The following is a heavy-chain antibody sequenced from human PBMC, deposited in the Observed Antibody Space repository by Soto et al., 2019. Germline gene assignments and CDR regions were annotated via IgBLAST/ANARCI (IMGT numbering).Heavy chain of an antibody. V-gene: IGHV3-21*01. CDR3: ARLNVDTAMGDAFDI. Sequence: EVQLVESGGGLVKPGGSLRLSCAASGFTFSSYSMNWVRQAPGKGLEWVSSISSSSSYIYYADSVKGRFNISRDNAKNSLYLQMNSLRAEDTAVYYCARLNVDTAMGDAFDIWGQGTMVTVSS. D-gene: IGHD5-18*01. CDR1: GFTFSSYS. CDR2: ISSSSSYI. J-gene: IGHJ3*02.